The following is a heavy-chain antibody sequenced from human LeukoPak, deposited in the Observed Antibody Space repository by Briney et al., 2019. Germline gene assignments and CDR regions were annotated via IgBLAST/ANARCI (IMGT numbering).Heavy chain of an antibody. CDR3: ARGSQAIAAAGDTKYLSDY. J-gene: IGHJ4*02. D-gene: IGHD6-13*01. Sequence: ASVKVSCEASGGTFSSYAISWVRQAPGQGLEWMGRIIPILGIANYAQKFQGRVTITADKSTSTAYMELSSLRSEDTAVYYCARGSQAIAAAGDTKYLSDYWGQGTLVTVSS. CDR1: GGTFSSYA. V-gene: IGHV1-69*04. CDR2: IIPILGIA.